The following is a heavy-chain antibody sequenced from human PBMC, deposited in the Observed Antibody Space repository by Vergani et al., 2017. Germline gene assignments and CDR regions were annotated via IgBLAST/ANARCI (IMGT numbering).Heavy chain of an antibody. J-gene: IGHJ3*02. CDR3: ARGNPYLDFDI. V-gene: IGHV4-61*02. Sequence: QVQLPESGPGLVKPSQTLSLTCTVSGGSFNSGSYYWSWLRQPAGKRLEWIGRIHTNGVIHYNPSLNSRATISVDTSRNQISLKLASVPATDTAIYFCARGNPYLDFDIWVQGTMITVSS. CDR1: GGSFNSGSYY. CDR2: IHTNGVI. D-gene: IGHD2/OR15-2a*01.